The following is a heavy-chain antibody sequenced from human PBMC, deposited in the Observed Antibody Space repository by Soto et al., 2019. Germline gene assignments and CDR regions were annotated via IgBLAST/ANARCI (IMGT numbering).Heavy chain of an antibody. CDR1: DDSISSFY. V-gene: IGHV4-59*01. J-gene: IGHJ6*03. CDR3: ARGMDTTMGYYYYYYMAV. CDR2: ISYSGGT. D-gene: IGHD5-18*01. Sequence: QVQLQESGPGLVKPSETLSLTCTVSDDSISSFYWNWIRQPPGKGLEWIGYISYSGGTNYNPSLNSRVTISLDTSKNQFSLKLSSVTAADTAVYYCARGMDTTMGYYYYYYMAVWGTGTTVTVSS.